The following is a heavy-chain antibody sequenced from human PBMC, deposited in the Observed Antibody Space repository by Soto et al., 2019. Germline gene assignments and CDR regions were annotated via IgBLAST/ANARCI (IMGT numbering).Heavy chain of an antibody. J-gene: IGHJ4*02. D-gene: IGHD6-19*01. CDR1: GFTFASYA. V-gene: IGHV3-23*01. CDR3: TKDSRIAVAGTTEY. CDR2: ISGSGDSI. Sequence: GGSLRLSCAASGFTFASYAMSWVRQTPGKGLEWVSAISGSGDSIYYADSVKGRFTISRDDSKNTLYLQMNSLRVEDTAIYYCTKDSRIAVAGTTEYWGQGTRVTVSS.